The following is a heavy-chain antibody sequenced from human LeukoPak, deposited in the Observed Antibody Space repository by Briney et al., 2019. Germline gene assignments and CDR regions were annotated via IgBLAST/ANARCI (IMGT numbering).Heavy chain of an antibody. CDR2: ISSSSSYI. D-gene: IGHD1-26*01. Sequence: GGSLRLSCAASGFTFSSYSMNWVRQAPGKGLEWVSSISSSSSYIYYADSVKGRFTISRDNAKNSLYLQMNSLRAEDTAVYYCAREIWSFLQGSPTRDAFDIWGQGTMVTVSS. CDR3: AREIWSFLQGSPTRDAFDI. J-gene: IGHJ3*02. CDR1: GFTFSSYS. V-gene: IGHV3-21*01.